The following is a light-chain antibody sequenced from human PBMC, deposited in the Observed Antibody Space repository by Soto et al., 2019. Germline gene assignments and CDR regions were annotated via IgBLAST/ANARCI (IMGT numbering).Light chain of an antibody. CDR1: RSFASSY. CDR2: AAS. J-gene: IGKJ2*01. Sequence: EIVLTQSPVTLSLSPGERATLSCRASRSFASSYLGWYQQKPGQAPRLLIYAASTRATGIPDRFSGSGSATDFTLTISRLEPEDSAVYYCQHYDSSPPYTFGHGTKVDIK. CDR3: QHYDSSPPYT. V-gene: IGKV3-20*01.